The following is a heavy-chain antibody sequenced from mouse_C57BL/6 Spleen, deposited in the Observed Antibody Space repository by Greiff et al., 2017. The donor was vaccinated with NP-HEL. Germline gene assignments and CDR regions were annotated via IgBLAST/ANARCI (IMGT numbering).Heavy chain of an antibody. CDR3: ARTKALTVGFYFDY. CDR1: GYTFTDYY. J-gene: IGHJ2*01. V-gene: IGHV1-75*01. D-gene: IGHD4-1*01. Sequence: QVQLQQSGPELVKPGASVKISCKASGYTFTDYYINWVKQRPGQGLEWIGWIFPGSGSTYYNEKFKGKATLTVDKSSSTAYMLLSSLTSEDSAVYFCARTKALTVGFYFDYWGQGTTLTVSS. CDR2: IFPGSGST.